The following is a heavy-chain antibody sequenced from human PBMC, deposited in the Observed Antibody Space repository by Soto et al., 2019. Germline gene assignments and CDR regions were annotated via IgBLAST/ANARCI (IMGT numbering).Heavy chain of an antibody. V-gene: IGHV4-31*03. CDR1: GGSITRGGYY. CDR3: ARDPAP. CDR2: IYNSGTT. Sequence: QVQLQESGPGLVKPSETLSLTCTVSGGSITRGGYYWSWIRQHPGKGLEWIGYIYNSGTTYYNPSLTRRVTISVDTSKHQFSLKLTSVTAADTAVYYCARDPAPWGQGTLVTVSS. J-gene: IGHJ5*02.